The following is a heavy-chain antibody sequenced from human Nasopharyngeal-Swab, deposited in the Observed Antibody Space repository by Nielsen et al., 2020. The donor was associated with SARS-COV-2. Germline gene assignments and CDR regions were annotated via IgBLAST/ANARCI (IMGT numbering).Heavy chain of an antibody. Sequence: GESLKISCAASGFTFDDYAMHWVRQAPGKGLEWVSLISGDGGSTYYADSVKGRFTISRDNSKNSLYLQMNSLRAEDTAVYYCARAGRYQLQTHPFDYWGQGTLVTVSS. CDR3: ARAGRYQLQTHPFDY. V-gene: IGHV3-43*02. D-gene: IGHD2-2*01. CDR2: ISGDGGST. CDR1: GFTFDDYA. J-gene: IGHJ4*02.